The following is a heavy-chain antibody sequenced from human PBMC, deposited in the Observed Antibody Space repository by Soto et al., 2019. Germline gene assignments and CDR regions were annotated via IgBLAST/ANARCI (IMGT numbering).Heavy chain of an antibody. V-gene: IGHV5-51*01. D-gene: IGHD6-19*01. CDR3: ARQPLSSGYYYGMDV. Sequence: PGESLKISCKGSGYSFTSYWIGWVRQMPGKGLEWMGIIYPGDSDTRYSPSFQGPVTISADKSISTAYLQWSSLKASDTAMYYCARQPLSSGYYYGMDVWGQGTTVTVSS. J-gene: IGHJ6*02. CDR2: IYPGDSDT. CDR1: GYSFTSYW.